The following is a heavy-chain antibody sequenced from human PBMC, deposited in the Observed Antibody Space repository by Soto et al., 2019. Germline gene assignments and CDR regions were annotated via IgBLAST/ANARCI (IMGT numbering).Heavy chain of an antibody. CDR2: MNPNSGNT. V-gene: IGHV1-8*01. CDR3: ARDGLVLVPTTVNSDYYYYAMDV. D-gene: IGHD2-2*01. Sequence: ASVKVSCKASGYTFTSYDINWVRQATGQGFEWMGWMNPNSGNTGYAQKFQGRVTMTRDTSITTAYMELSSLRPEDTAVYYCARDGLVLVPTTVNSDYYYYAMDVWGQGTTVTVSS. CDR1: GYTFTSYD. J-gene: IGHJ6*02.